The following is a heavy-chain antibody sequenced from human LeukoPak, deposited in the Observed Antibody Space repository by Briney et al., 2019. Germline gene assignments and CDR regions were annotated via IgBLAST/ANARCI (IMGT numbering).Heavy chain of an antibody. V-gene: IGHV3-21*01. Sequence: NPGGSLRLPCAASGFTFSSYSMNWARQAPGKGLEWVSSISSSSSYIYYADSVKGRFTISRDNAKNSLYLQMNSLRAEDTAVYYCARERQQLVLPNWFDPWGQGTLVTVSS. CDR1: GFTFSSYS. D-gene: IGHD6-13*01. CDR2: ISSSSSYI. CDR3: ARERQQLVLPNWFDP. J-gene: IGHJ5*02.